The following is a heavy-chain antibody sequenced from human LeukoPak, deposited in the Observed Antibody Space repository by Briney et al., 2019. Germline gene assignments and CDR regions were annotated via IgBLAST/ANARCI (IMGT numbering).Heavy chain of an antibody. Sequence: PGRSLRLSCTASGFTFGDYAMSWFRQAPGKGLEWVGFIRSKAYGGTTEYAASVKGRFTISRDDSKSIAYLQMNSLKTEDTAVCYCTRVLRGYGGYYFDYWGQGTLVTVSS. CDR3: TRVLRGYGGYYFDY. CDR1: GFTFGDYA. CDR2: IRSKAYGGTT. V-gene: IGHV3-49*03. D-gene: IGHD4-23*01. J-gene: IGHJ4*02.